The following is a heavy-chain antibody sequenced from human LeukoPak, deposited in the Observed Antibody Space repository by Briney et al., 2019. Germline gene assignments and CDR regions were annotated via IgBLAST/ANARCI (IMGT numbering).Heavy chain of an antibody. J-gene: IGHJ4*02. CDR2: ISSSSSTI. CDR1: GFTFSSYS. CDR3: ARDRSGVSILYYFDY. Sequence: GSLRLSCAASGFTFSSYSMNWVRRAPGKGLEWVSYISSSSSTIYYADSVKGRFTISRDNAKNSLYLQMNSLRDEDTAVYYCARDRSGVSILYYFDYWGQGTLVTVSS. V-gene: IGHV3-48*02. D-gene: IGHD3-10*01.